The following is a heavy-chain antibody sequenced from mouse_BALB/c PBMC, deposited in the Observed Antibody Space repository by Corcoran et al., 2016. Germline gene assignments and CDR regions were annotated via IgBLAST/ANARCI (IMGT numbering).Heavy chain of an antibody. CDR3: ARKDYGNSYFDY. Sequence: QIQLVQSGPELKKPGETVKISCKASGYTFTNYGMNWVKQAPGKGLKWMGWINTYTGEPTYADDFKGRFAFSLETSASTAYLQINNLKNEDMATYFGARKDYGNSYFDYWGQGTTLTVSS. CDR2: INTYTGEP. D-gene: IGHD2-1*01. V-gene: IGHV9-1*02. CDR1: GYTFTNYG. J-gene: IGHJ2*01.